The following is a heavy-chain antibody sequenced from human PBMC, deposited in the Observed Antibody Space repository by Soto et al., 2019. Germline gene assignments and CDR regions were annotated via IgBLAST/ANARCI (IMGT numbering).Heavy chain of an antibody. CDR3: ARLEYSSGGSGAFDI. V-gene: IGHV4-39*01. J-gene: IGHJ3*02. D-gene: IGHD6-19*01. CDR1: GGSISSSSYY. Sequence: QLQLQESGPGLVKPSETLSLTCTVSGGSISSSSYYWGWIRQPPGKGLEWIGSIYYSGSTYYNPSLKSRVTISVDTSKNQFSLKLSSVTAADTAVYYCARLEYSSGGSGAFDIWGQGTMVTVSS. CDR2: IYYSGST.